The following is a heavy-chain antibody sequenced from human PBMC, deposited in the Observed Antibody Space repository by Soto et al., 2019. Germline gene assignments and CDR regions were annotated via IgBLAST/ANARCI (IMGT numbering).Heavy chain of an antibody. J-gene: IGHJ2*01. D-gene: IGHD6-13*01. CDR2: MNPNSGNT. V-gene: IGHV1-8*01. Sequence: QVQLVQSGAEVKKPGASVKVSCKASGYTFTSYDINWVRQATGQGLEWMGWMNPNSGNTGYAQKFQGRVTMTRNTSISTAYMELSSLRSEDTAVYYCARGRRHQLAIHLGWYFDLWGRGTLVTVSS. CDR1: GYTFTSYD. CDR3: ARGRRHQLAIHLGWYFDL.